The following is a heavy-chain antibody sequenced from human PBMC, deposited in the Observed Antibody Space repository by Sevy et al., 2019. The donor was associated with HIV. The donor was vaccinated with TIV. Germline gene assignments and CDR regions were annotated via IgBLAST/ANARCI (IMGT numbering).Heavy chain of an antibody. CDR1: GFTVSSNY. Sequence: GGCLRLSCAASGFTVSSNYMSWVRQAPGKGLEWVSVIYSGVSTYYADSVKGRFTISRDNSKNTLYLQMNSLRAEDTAVYYCARVSVYYYDTSAYYTTGNAFDIWGQGTMVTVSS. D-gene: IGHD3-22*01. V-gene: IGHV3-53*01. CDR3: ARVSVYYYDTSAYYTTGNAFDI. J-gene: IGHJ3*02. CDR2: IYSGVST.